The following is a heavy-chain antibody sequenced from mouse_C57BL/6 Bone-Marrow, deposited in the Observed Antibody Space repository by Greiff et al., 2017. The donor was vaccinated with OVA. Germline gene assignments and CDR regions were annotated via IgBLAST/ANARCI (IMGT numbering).Heavy chain of an antibody. D-gene: IGHD1-1*02. CDR1: GYTFTSYW. Sequence: QVQLQQPGAELVKPGASVKLSCKASGYTFTSYWMQWVNQRPGQGLEWIGAIDPSDSYTNYNQKFKGKATLTVDTTTSTAYMQLSSLTSEDTAVYYCARGGWYFDYWGQGTTLTVSS. J-gene: IGHJ2*01. V-gene: IGHV1-50*01. CDR2: IDPSDSYT. CDR3: ARGGWYFDY.